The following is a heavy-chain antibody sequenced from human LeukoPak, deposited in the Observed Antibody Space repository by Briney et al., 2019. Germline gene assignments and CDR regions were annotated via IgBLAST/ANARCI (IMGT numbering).Heavy chain of an antibody. J-gene: IGHJ4*02. CDR2: IYYSGST. CDR3: ARGGYSYGFFDY. D-gene: IGHD5-18*01. V-gene: IGHV4-59*01. Sequence: SETLSLTCTVSGGSISSYYWSWIRQPPGKGLEWIGYIYYSGSTNYNPSLKSRVTISVGTSKNQFSLKLSSVTAADTAVYYCARGGYSYGFFDYWGQGTLVTVSS. CDR1: GGSISSYY.